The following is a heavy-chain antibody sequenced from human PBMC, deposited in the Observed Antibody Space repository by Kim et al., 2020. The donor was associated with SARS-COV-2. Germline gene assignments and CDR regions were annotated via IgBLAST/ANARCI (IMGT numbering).Heavy chain of an antibody. CDR1: GYTLTELS. D-gene: IGHD3-10*01. CDR3: ATVPTVLLWFGEFVFDP. CDR2: FDPEDGET. Sequence: ASVKVSCKVSGYTLTELSMHWVRQAPGKGLEWMGGFDPEDGETIYAQKFQGRVTMTEDTSTDTAYMELSSLRSEDTAVYYCATVPTVLLWFGEFVFDPWGQGTLVTVSS. J-gene: IGHJ5*02. V-gene: IGHV1-24*01.